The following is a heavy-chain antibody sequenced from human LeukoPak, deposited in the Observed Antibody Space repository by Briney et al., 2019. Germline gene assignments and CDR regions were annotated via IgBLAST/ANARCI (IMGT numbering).Heavy chain of an antibody. CDR1: GGSISSYY. J-gene: IGHJ5*02. CDR3: ARGWGSGSYYNR. Sequence: SETLSLTCTVSGGSISSYYWSWIRQPPGKGLEWIGCISYNGSTNYNPSLKSRVTISVDTSKNQFSLKLSSVTAADTAVYYCARGWGSGSYYNRWGQGTLVTVSS. V-gene: IGHV4-59*01. CDR2: ISYNGST. D-gene: IGHD3-10*01.